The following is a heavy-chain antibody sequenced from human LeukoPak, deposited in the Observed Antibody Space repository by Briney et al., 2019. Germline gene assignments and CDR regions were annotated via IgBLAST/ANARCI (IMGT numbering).Heavy chain of an antibody. Sequence: ASVKVSCKPSGYIFRNYDINWVRQAPGQGLEWMGWMNRENGNTVYAQKFHGRVTMTRHAPTNTAYMELTSLRSEDTAVYFCATPMANTFDAFDIWGQGSRVTVSS. V-gene: IGHV1-8*01. D-gene: IGHD5-24*01. CDR3: ATPMANTFDAFDI. J-gene: IGHJ3*02. CDR1: GYIFRNYD. CDR2: MNRENGNT.